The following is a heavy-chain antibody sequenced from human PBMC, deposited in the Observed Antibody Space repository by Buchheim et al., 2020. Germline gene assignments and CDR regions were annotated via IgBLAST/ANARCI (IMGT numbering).Heavy chain of an antibody. D-gene: IGHD1-26*01. J-gene: IGHJ6*02. CDR1: GFTFSDHY. CDR2: TRNKANSYTT. Sequence: EVQLVESGGGLVQPGGSLRLSCAASGFTFSDHYMDWVRQAPGKGLEWVGRTRNKANSYTTEYAASVKGRLPISRDDSKNSLYLQMNSLKTEDTAVYYCARVGGSYYNGMDVWGQGTT. V-gene: IGHV3-72*01. CDR3: ARVGGSYYNGMDV.